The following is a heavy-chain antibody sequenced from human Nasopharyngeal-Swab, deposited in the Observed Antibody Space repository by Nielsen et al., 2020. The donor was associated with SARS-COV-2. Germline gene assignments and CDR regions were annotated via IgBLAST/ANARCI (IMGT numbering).Heavy chain of an antibody. V-gene: IGHV1-46*01. CDR3: ASETEKNAFDI. J-gene: IGHJ3*02. CDR2: INPSGGST. CDR1: GYTFTSYY. Sequence: ASVKVSCKASGYTFTSYYMHWVRQAPGQGLEWIGIINPSGGSTSYAQKFQGRVTMTRDTSTSTVYMELSSLRSEDTAVYYCASETEKNAFDIWGQGTMVTVSS.